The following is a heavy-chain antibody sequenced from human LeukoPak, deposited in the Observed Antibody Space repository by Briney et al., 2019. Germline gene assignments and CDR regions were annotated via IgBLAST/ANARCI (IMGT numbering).Heavy chain of an antibody. D-gene: IGHD6-19*01. CDR1: EYTFTGYY. V-gene: IGHV1-2*02. Sequence: ASVKVSCKASEYTFTGYYMHWVRQAPGQGLEWMGWINPNSGGTIYAQKFQGRVTMTRDTSISTAYMELSRLRSDDTAVYYCAGWRTTRAGFDYWGQGTLVTVSS. CDR2: INPNSGGT. CDR3: AGWRTTRAGFDY. J-gene: IGHJ4*02.